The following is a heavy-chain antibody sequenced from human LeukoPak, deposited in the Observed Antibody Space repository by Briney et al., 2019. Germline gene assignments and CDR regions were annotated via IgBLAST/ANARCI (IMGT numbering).Heavy chain of an antibody. CDR1: GYTFTSYD. CDR2: MNPNSGNT. J-gene: IGHJ6*03. V-gene: IGHV1-8*01. Sequence: ASVKVSCKASGYTFTSYDINWVRQATGQGLEWMGWMNPNSGNTGYAQKFQGRVTMTRNTSISTAYMELSSLRSEDTAVYYCARGRSYYDFWSGYRQYYYYYMDVWGKGTAVTVSS. CDR3: ARGRSYYDFWSGYRQYYYYYMDV. D-gene: IGHD3-3*01.